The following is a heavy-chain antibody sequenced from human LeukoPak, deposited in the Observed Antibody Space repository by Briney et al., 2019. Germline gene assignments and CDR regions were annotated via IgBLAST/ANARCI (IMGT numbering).Heavy chain of an antibody. D-gene: IGHD2-2*01. J-gene: IGHJ4*02. CDR1: RFTVSANY. V-gene: IGHV3-66*01. Sequence: GGSLRLSCAASRFTVSANYMSWVRQAPGKGLEWVSIIDNDGSTNYADSVKGRCTISRDSSKNTVYLQMNSLRVEDTAVYYCARGHCSSTSCYAFDYWGQGTLVTVSS. CDR3: ARGHCSSTSCYAFDY. CDR2: IDNDGST.